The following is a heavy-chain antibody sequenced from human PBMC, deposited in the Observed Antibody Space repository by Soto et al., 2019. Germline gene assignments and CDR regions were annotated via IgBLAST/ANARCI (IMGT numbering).Heavy chain of an antibody. CDR3: ARDQTSRFDGDYAFDY. Sequence: PGGSLRLSCAATGFTFSSYSMNWVRQAPGKGLEWVSSISSSSVYKYYADSVKGRFTISRDNSKNTLYLQMNSLRAEDTAVYYCARDQTSRFDGDYAFDYWGQGTLVTVSS. D-gene: IGHD4-17*01. CDR2: ISSSSVYK. CDR1: GFTFSSYS. V-gene: IGHV3-21*01. J-gene: IGHJ4*02.